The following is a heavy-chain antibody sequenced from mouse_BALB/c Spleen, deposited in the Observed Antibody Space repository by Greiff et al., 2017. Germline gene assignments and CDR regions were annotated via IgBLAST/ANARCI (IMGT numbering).Heavy chain of an antibody. J-gene: IGHJ1*01. Sequence: EVQLVESGGGLVQPGGSRKLSCAASGFTFSSFGMHWVRQAPEKGLEWVAYISSGSSTIYYADTVKGRFTISRDNTKNTLYLQMTSLRSEDTAMYYCAALIYNGNCWYFDVWGAGTTVTVSS. CDR1: GFTFSSFG. CDR2: ISSGSSTI. V-gene: IGHV5-17*02. D-gene: IGHD2-1*01. CDR3: AALIYNGNCWYFDV.